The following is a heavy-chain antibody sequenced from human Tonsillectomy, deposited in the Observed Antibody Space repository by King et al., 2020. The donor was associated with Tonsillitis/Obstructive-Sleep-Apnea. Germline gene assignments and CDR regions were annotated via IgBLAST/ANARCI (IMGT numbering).Heavy chain of an antibody. J-gene: IGHJ4*02. V-gene: IGHV5-51*01. D-gene: IGHD2-2*01. CDR2: IYPGDSDT. Sequence: VQLVDSGAEVKKPGESLKISCKGSGYSFTNYWIGWVRQMPGKGLEWMGIIYPGDSDTRYSPSFQGQVTISADKSISTAYLQWSSLKASDTAMYYCAGYCSSTTGYRGFEYWGQGTLVTVS. CDR3: AGYCSSTTGYRGFEY. CDR1: GYSFTNYW.